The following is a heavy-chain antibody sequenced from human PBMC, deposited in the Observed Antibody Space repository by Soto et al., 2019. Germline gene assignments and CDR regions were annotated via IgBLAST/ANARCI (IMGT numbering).Heavy chain of an antibody. CDR2: IYWDDDK. Sequence: QITLKESGPTLVKPTQTLTLTCTFSGFSLSASGVGVGWIRQPPGKALEWLALIYWDDDKRYSPSLKNRLTIMKDTSKNLVSLTLTNLGPVDTATYYCVHSTMTNWNFDVWGRGTLVTVSS. V-gene: IGHV2-5*02. D-gene: IGHD4-17*01. CDR3: VHSTMTNWNFDV. J-gene: IGHJ2*01. CDR1: GFSLSASGVG.